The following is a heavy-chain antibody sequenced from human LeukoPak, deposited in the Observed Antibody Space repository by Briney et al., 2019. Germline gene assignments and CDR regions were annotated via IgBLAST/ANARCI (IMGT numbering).Heavy chain of an antibody. CDR1: GGSISTSNW. CDR3: AKDGPLLWFGELFGY. CDR2: IYHSGST. D-gene: IGHD3-10*01. Sequence: SETLSLTCVVSGGSISTSNWWSWVRQPPGKGLEWIGEIYHSGSTNYNPSLKSRVTISVDKSKNQFSLKLSSVTDEDTAIYYCAKDGPLLWFGELFGYWGQGTLVTVSS. V-gene: IGHV4-4*02. J-gene: IGHJ4*02.